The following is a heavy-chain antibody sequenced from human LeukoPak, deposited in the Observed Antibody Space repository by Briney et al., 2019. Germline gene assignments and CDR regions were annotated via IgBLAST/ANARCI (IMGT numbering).Heavy chain of an antibody. CDR3: AKDRKHKSRSFDS. V-gene: IGHV3-23*01. D-gene: IGHD1-14*01. CDR2: ISVSVGTT. J-gene: IGHJ4*03. CDR1: GFTFSTYT. Sequence: PGGSLRLSCADSGFTFSTYTMTWVRQAPGEGLEWVSRISVSVGTTYYADSVKSRFTISRDNSKNTLYLQINRLRVEETTAYYCAKDRKHKSRSFDSWGHGKLV.